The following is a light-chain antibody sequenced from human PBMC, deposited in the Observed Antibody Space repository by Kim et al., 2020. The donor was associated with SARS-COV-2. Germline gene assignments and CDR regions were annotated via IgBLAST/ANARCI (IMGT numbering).Light chain of an antibody. J-gene: IGKJ4*01. Sequence: DIVMTLSPLSLPVTPGEPASISCRSSQSLLHSNGYNYLDWYLQKPGQSPQLLIYLGSNRASGVPDRFSGSGSGTDFTLKISRVEAEDVGVYYCMQALQPPGALTFGGGTKVDIK. CDR3: MQALQPPGALT. V-gene: IGKV2-28*01. CDR1: QSLLHSNGYNY. CDR2: LGS.